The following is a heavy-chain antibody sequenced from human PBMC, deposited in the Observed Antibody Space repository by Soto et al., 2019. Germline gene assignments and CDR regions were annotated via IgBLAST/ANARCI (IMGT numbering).Heavy chain of an antibody. D-gene: IGHD1-7*01. CDR3: ARQGGTTTRYYYGMDV. CDR2: IDPSDSYT. J-gene: IGHJ6*02. CDR1: GYSVTSYW. V-gene: IGHV5-10-1*01. Sequence: PGESLKISCKGSGYSVTSYWISWVRQMPGKGLEWMGRIDPSDSYTNYSPSFQGHVTISADKSISTAYLQWSSLKASDTAMYYCARQGGTTTRYYYGMDVWSQGTTVTVSS.